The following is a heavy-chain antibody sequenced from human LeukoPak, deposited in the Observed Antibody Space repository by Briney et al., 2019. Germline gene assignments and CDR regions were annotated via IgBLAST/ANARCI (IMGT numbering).Heavy chain of an antibody. Sequence: GGSLRLSCAASGFTFSSSAMSWVRQAPGKGLEWVSAISNNGGYTYYADSVKGRFTLSRDNAKNSLYLQMNSLRAEDTAVYYCARPGLRGYSYGIDFWGQGTLVTVSS. D-gene: IGHD5-18*01. CDR1: GFTFSSSA. CDR2: ISNNGGYT. CDR3: ARPGLRGYSYGIDF. J-gene: IGHJ4*02. V-gene: IGHV3-23*01.